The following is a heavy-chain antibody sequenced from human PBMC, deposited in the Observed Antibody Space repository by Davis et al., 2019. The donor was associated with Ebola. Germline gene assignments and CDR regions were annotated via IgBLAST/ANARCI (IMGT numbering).Heavy chain of an antibody. CDR1: GFTFLSHA. CDR2: ISASGGVT. D-gene: IGHD3-9*01. J-gene: IGHJ6*02. CDR3: AKGQGFPYYDILTGYGYYYYGMDV. Sequence: GGSLRLSCAASGFTFLSHAMTWVRQAPGKGLEWVSGISASGGVTYYADSVKGRFTISRDNSKNTLYLQMNSLRAEDTAVYYCAKGQGFPYYDILTGYGYYYYGMDVWGQGTTVTVSS. V-gene: IGHV3-23*01.